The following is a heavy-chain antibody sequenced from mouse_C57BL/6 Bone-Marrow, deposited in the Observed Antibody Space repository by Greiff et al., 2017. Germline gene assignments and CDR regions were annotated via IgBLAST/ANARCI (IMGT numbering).Heavy chain of an antibody. D-gene: IGHD1-1*01. V-gene: IGHV1-42*01. J-gene: IGHJ1*03. CDR2: INPSTGGP. Sequence: VQLKQSGPELVKPGASVTLSCKATGYSFTGHYMNWVKQSPEKSLEWIGEINPSTGGPTYNQKFKAQATLTVDKSSSTAYMQRKSLTSEDSAVYYCAREGVDWYFDVWGTGTTVTVSS. CDR3: AREGVDWYFDV. CDR1: GYSFTGHY.